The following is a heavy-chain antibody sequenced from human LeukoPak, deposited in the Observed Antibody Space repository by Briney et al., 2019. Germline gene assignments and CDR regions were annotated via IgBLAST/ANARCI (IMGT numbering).Heavy chain of an antibody. CDR2: INHSGST. J-gene: IGHJ4*02. D-gene: IGHD2-2*01. CDR3: ARTLPAAPES. Sequence: SETLSLTCTVSGGSISSYYWSWIRQPPGKGLEWIGEINHSGSTNYNPSLKSRVTISVDTSKNQFSLKLSSVTAADTAVYYCARTLPAAPESWGQGTLVTVSS. V-gene: IGHV4-34*01. CDR1: GGSISSYY.